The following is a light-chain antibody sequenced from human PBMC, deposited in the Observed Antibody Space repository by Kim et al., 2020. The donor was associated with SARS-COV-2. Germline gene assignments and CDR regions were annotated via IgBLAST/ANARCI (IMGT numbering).Light chain of an antibody. Sequence: VGDRVTITGRASETISSWLAWYQQKPGKAAKVLIYKASILESGVPSRFSGSGSGTEFTLTISSLQPDDFATYYCQQYNSKSPAWTFGQGTKVDIK. CDR1: ETISSW. V-gene: IGKV1-5*03. CDR2: KAS. J-gene: IGKJ1*01. CDR3: QQYNSKSPAWT.